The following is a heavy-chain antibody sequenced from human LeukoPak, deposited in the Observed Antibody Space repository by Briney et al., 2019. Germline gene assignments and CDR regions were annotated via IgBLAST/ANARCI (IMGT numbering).Heavy chain of an antibody. V-gene: IGHV3-20*04. D-gene: IGHD6-13*01. J-gene: IGHJ4*02. Sequence: GGSLRLSCAASGFTFDDYGMSWVRQAPGRGLEWVSGINWNGGSIGYADSVKGRFTISRDNAKNSLYLQMNSLRAEDTALYYCARGKDQVYSSRWYYFDYWGQGTLVTVSS. CDR1: GFTFDDYG. CDR3: ARGKDQVYSSRWYYFDY. CDR2: INWNGGSI.